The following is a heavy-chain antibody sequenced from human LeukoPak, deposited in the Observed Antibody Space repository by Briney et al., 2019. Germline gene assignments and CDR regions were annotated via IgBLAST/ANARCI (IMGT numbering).Heavy chain of an antibody. CDR1: GYSFASYW. J-gene: IGHJ5*02. CDR3: ARRGESYEWFDP. CDR2: IYPGDSDT. Sequence: GESLKISCKGSGYSFASYWIAWVRQMPGKGLECMGIIYPGDSDTRYSPSFRGQVTISADKSIDTAYLQWSSLKASDTAIYYCARRGESYEWFDPWGQGTLVTVSS. V-gene: IGHV5-51*01. D-gene: IGHD1-26*01.